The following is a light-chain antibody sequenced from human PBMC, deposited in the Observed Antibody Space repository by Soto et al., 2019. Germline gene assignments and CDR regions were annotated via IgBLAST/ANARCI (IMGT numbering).Light chain of an antibody. CDR1: RDISSS. Sequence: DVQMTQSPSSLSASVGDRVTITCRASRDISSSLAWYHQKPGKVPKLLIYAASTLHAGVQSRFSGSGSGTFFTLTINSLQPEDVATYYCQKYNSAPNTFGRGTRLEIK. CDR3: QKYNSAPNT. CDR2: AAS. J-gene: IGKJ2*01. V-gene: IGKV1-27*01.